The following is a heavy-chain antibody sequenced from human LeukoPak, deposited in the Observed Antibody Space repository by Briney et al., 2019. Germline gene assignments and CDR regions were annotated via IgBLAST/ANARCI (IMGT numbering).Heavy chain of an antibody. J-gene: IGHJ4*02. Sequence: PGRSLRLSCAASGFTFSSYGFHWVRQAPGNGLEWVAVIWSDGSYKYYADSVKGRFTISRDDSKNTLYLQMNSLRAEDTAVYYCARDFSLQLFDYWGQGTLVTVFS. CDR2: IWSDGSYK. CDR3: ARDFSLQLFDY. V-gene: IGHV3-33*01. D-gene: IGHD5-24*01. CDR1: GFTFSSYG.